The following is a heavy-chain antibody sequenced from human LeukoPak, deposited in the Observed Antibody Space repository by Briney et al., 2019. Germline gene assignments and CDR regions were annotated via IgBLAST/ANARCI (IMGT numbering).Heavy chain of an antibody. CDR1: GFTFSDSD. V-gene: IGHV3-73*01. Sequence: PWGSLRLSCAASGFTFSDSDIHWVRQASGKGLEWVGRITTKRSNYATAYTASVKGRFTISRHDSENTAYLQMNSLKTEDTALYYCTAYRSGHYWGQGTLVTVSS. CDR2: ITTKRSNYAT. D-gene: IGHD6-19*01. J-gene: IGHJ4*02. CDR3: TAYRSGHY.